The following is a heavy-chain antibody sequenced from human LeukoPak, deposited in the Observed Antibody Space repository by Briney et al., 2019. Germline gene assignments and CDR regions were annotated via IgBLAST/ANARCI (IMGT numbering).Heavy chain of an antibody. CDR3: ARVETYYYDSSGYFGD. CDR2: ISGSGGST. V-gene: IGHV3-23*01. CDR1: GFTFSSYA. J-gene: IGHJ4*02. Sequence: GGSLRLSCAASGFTFSSYAMSWVRQAPGKGLEWVSAISGSGGSTYYADSVKGRFTISRDNSKNTLYLQMNSLRAEDTAVYYCARVETYYYDSSGYFGDWGQGTLVTVSS. D-gene: IGHD3-22*01.